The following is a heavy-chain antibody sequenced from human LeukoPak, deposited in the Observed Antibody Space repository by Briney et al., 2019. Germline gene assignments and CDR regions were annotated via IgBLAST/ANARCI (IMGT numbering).Heavy chain of an antibody. J-gene: IGHJ4*02. D-gene: IGHD5-18*01. CDR3: ARMTVRGYSCGY. CDR2: IYYSGST. V-gene: IGHV4-39*07. Sequence: SETLSLTCTVSGGSISSSSYYWGWTRQPPGKGLEWIGSIYYSGSTYYNPSLKSRVTISVDTSKNQFSLKLSSVTAADTAVYYCARMTVRGYSCGYWGQGTLVTVSS. CDR1: GGSISSSSYY.